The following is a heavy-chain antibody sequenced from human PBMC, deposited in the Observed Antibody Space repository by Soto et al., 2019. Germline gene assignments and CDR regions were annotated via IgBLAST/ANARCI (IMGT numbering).Heavy chain of an antibody. CDR3: ARAYYGSGSYWPSDH. Sequence: QVQLVQSGAEMKKPGSSVKVSCKASGGTFNTYTVNWVRQAPGQGLEWMARIAPTLGLVRYAQKFQGRLTIIADTSTRVYMELNSLRPEDTAVYYCARAYYGSGSYWPSDHWGQGTLVTVSS. V-gene: IGHV1-69*02. CDR2: IAPTLGLV. CDR1: GGTFNTYT. J-gene: IGHJ4*02. D-gene: IGHD3-10*01.